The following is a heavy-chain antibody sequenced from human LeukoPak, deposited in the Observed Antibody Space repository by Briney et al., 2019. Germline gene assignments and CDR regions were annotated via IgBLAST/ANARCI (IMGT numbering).Heavy chain of an antibody. CDR2: ISHSGST. D-gene: IGHD5-12*01. CDR3: AAQYSGYVRLDY. J-gene: IGHJ4*02. CDR1: GGSSSGYS. Sequence: SKTRPPTCASNGGSSSGYSWSGIGQPPGKGLDWIGEISHSGSTNYNPSLKSRVTISVDTSKNQFSLKLSSVTAADTAVYYCAAQYSGYVRLDYWGQGTLVTVSS. V-gene: IGHV4-34*01.